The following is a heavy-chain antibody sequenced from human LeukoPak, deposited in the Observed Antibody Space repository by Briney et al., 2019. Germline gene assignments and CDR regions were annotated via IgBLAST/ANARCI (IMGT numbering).Heavy chain of an antibody. CDR2: INHSGST. V-gene: IGHV4-34*01. CDR3: ARGGPDSSGYYYYYYYYGMDV. J-gene: IGHJ6*02. CDR1: GGSFSGYY. Sequence: SETLSLTCAVYGGSFSGYYWSWIRQPPGKGLEWIGEINHSGSTNYNPSLESRVTISVDTSKNQFSLKLSSVTAADTAVYYCARGGPDSSGYYYYYYYYGMDVWGQGTTVTVSS. D-gene: IGHD3-22*01.